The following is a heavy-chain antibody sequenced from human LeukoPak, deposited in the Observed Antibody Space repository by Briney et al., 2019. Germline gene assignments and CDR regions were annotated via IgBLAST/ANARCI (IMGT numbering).Heavy chain of an antibody. D-gene: IGHD3-3*01. CDR3: AKEREISYYDFWSGGGGDAFDI. J-gene: IGHJ3*02. Sequence: GGPLRLSCAASGYTFRSYAMSWVRQAPGKGLEWVSDIRGSGGSTYYADSVKGRFTISRDNSKNTLYLQMNSLRAEDTAVYYCAKEREISYYDFWSGGGGDAFDIWGQGTMVTVSS. CDR2: IRGSGGST. V-gene: IGHV3-23*01. CDR1: GYTFRSYA.